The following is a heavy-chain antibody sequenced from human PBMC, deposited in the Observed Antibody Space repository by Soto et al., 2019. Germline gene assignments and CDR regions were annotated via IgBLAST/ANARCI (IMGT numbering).Heavy chain of an antibody. V-gene: IGHV3-30*03. CDR3: AIEPHSCDSIDN. J-gene: IGHJ4*02. CDR2: ISYDGSNK. D-gene: IGHD4-4*01. Sequence: GGSLRLSCAASGFPFSSYGMHRVRLAPGKGLEWVAVISYDGSNKYYADSVKGRFTISRHNSKNTLCVPMNSLRAEDTAVYYCAIEPHSCDSIDNWGQGTLVTVS. CDR1: GFPFSSYG.